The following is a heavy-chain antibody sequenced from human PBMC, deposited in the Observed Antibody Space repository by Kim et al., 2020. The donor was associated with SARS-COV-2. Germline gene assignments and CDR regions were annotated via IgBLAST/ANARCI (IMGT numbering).Heavy chain of an antibody. CDR3: AGRSLRGTNFFDY. D-gene: IGHD1-1*01. J-gene: IGHJ4*02. V-gene: IGHV3-74*01. Sequence: NDADSVKGRFPISRDNAKNTMYLEMNSLRAEDTAVYYCAGRSLRGTNFFDYWGQGTLVTVSS.